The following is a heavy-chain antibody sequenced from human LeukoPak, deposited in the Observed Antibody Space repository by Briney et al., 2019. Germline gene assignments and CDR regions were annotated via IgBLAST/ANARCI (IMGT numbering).Heavy chain of an antibody. CDR3: ARVSGGATKGELDY. CDR2: INAGNGNT. D-gene: IGHD1-26*01. CDR1: GGTFSSYA. V-gene: IGHV1-3*01. Sequence: GASVKDSCKASGGTFSSYAISWVRQAPGQRLEWMGWINAGNGNTKYSQKFQGRVTITRDTSASTAYMELSSLRSEDTAVYYCARVSGGATKGELDYWGQGTLVTVSS. J-gene: IGHJ4*02.